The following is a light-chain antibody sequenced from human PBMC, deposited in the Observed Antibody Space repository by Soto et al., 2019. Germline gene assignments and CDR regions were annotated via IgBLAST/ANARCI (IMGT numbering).Light chain of an antibody. CDR1: SSDVGGYNY. J-gene: IGLJ3*02. V-gene: IGLV2-8*01. CDR3: QSYDSSLSGWV. Sequence: QSALTQPPSASGSPGQSVTVSCTGTSSDVGGYNYVSWYQHHPGKAPKLIIYEVTKRPSGVPDRFSGSKSGTSASLAITGLQAEDEADYYCQSYDSSLSGWVFGGGTKLTVL. CDR2: EVT.